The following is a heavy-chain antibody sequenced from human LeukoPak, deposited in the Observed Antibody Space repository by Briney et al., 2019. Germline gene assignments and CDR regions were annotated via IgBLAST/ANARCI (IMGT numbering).Heavy chain of an antibody. J-gene: IGHJ6*03. CDR2: IHYDGSKI. Sequence: GGSLRLSCAASGFTFSSYGMHWVRQAPGKGLEWVALIHYDGSKIYYADSVKGRFTISRDNSKNTLYLQMNSLRPEDTAVYYCAKETSGCSSTSCYFLNYYMDVWGTGTTVTVSS. V-gene: IGHV3-30*02. CDR1: GFTFSSYG. D-gene: IGHD2-2*01. CDR3: AKETSGCSSTSCYFLNYYMDV.